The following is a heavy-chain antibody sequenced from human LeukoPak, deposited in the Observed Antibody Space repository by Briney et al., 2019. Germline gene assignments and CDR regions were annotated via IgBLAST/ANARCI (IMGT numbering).Heavy chain of an antibody. CDR2: IYYSGST. D-gene: IGHD3-22*01. Sequence: SETLSLTCTVSGGSISSYYWSWIRQPPGKGLEWIGYIYYSGSTNYNPSLKSRVTISVDTSKNQFSLKLSSVTAADTAVYYCARETYYYDSSGLRYYYYYMDVWGKETTVTVSS. CDR3: ARETYYYDSSGLRYYYYYMDV. CDR1: GGSISSYY. J-gene: IGHJ6*03. V-gene: IGHV4-59*01.